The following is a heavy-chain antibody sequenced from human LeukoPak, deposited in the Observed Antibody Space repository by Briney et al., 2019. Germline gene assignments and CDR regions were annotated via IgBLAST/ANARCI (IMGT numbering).Heavy chain of an antibody. Sequence: GGSLRLSCAASGFTFDDYGMSWVRHAPGKGLEWVSGINWNGGSTGYADSVKGRFTISRDNAKNSLYLQMNSLRAEDTALYHCARGKVRKYSNYPYYYYGMDVWGQGTTVTVSS. CDR3: ARGKVRKYSNYPYYYYGMDV. V-gene: IGHV3-20*01. J-gene: IGHJ6*02. CDR2: INWNGGST. CDR1: GFTFDDYG. D-gene: IGHD4-11*01.